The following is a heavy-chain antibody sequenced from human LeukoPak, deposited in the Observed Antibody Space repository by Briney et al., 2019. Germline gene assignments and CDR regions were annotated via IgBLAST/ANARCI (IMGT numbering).Heavy chain of an antibody. Sequence: GGSLRLSCAASGFTFSSYWMSWVRQAPGKGLEWVANIKQDESEKCYVDSVKGRFTISRDNAKNSLYLQMNSLRAEDTAVYYCAKDGSVAAADYYFDYWGQGTLVTVSS. J-gene: IGHJ4*02. CDR1: GFTFSSYW. CDR2: IKQDESEK. V-gene: IGHV3-7*01. CDR3: AKDGSVAAADYYFDY. D-gene: IGHD6-13*01.